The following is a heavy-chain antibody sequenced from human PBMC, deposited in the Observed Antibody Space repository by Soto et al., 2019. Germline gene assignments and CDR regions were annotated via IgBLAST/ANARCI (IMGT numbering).Heavy chain of an antibody. CDR2: TIPIFGTS. CDR1: GGTFSNYA. V-gene: IGHV1-69*13. J-gene: IGHJ3*02. CDR3: ATGQKYYYDSSGYYRGVEDDFHI. Sequence: SLKVSFKAAGGTFSNYASILWLHSPLQWLEVVGGTIPIFGTSDYAHKFRCRITITADASTSTAYMELSSLRSEDTAVYYCATGQKYYYDSSGYYRGVEDDFHIWAQGTMVTVSS. D-gene: IGHD3-22*01.